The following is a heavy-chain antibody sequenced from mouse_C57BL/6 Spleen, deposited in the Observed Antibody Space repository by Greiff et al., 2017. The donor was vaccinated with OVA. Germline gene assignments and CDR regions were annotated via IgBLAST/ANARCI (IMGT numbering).Heavy chain of an antibody. Sequence: QVQLQQPGAELVKPGASVKLSCKASGYTFTSYWMHWVKQRPGQGLEWIGMIHPNSGSTNYTEKFKSKATLTVDKSSSTAYMQLSSLTSEDSAVDYCARPTSSGYLAWFAYWGQGTLVTVSA. V-gene: IGHV1-64*01. J-gene: IGHJ3*01. D-gene: IGHD3-2*02. CDR2: IHPNSGST. CDR3: ARPTSSGYLAWFAY. CDR1: GYTFTSYW.